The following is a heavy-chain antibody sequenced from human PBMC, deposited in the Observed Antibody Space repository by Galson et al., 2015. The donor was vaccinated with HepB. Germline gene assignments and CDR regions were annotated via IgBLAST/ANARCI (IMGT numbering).Heavy chain of an antibody. CDR1: GGTFTSYA. D-gene: IGHD6-19*01. CDR3: ARGHGRWYSSGWYDY. V-gene: IGHV1-3*01. CDR2: INAGNGNT. Sequence: SVKVSCKASGGTFTSYAMHWVRQAPGQRLEWMGWINAGNGNTKYSQKFQGRVTITRDTSASTAYMELSSLRSEDTAVYYCARGHGRWYSSGWYDYWGQGTLVTVSS. J-gene: IGHJ4*02.